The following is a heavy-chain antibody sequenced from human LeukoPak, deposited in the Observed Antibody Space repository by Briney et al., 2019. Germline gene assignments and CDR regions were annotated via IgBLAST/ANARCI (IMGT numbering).Heavy chain of an antibody. CDR2: IYYSGST. J-gene: IGHJ4*02. CDR1: GGSISSSSYY. CDR3: ARTYYYGSGSYAGCYFDY. V-gene: IGHV4-39*07. D-gene: IGHD3-10*01. Sequence: SETLSLTCTVSGGSISSSSYYWGWIRQPPGKGLEWIGSIYYSGSTYYNPSLKSRVTISVDTSKNQFSLKLSSVTAADTAVYYCARTYYYGSGSYAGCYFDYWGQGTLVTVSS.